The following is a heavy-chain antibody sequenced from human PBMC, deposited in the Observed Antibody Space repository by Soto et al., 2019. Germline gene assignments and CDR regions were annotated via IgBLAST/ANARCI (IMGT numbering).Heavy chain of an antibody. CDR1: GFTFSSYG. Sequence: PGGSLRLSCAASGFTFSSYGMHWVRQAPGKGLEWVAVISYDGSNKYYADSVKGRFTISRDNSKNTLYLQMNSLRAEDTAVYYCAKDLYQGQYYDFWSSGMGVWGQGTTVTVSS. CDR2: ISYDGSNK. CDR3: AKDLYQGQYYDFWSSGMGV. J-gene: IGHJ6*02. D-gene: IGHD3-3*01. V-gene: IGHV3-30*18.